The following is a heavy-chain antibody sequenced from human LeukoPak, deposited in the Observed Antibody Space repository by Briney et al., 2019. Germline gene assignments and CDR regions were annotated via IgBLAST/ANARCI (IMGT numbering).Heavy chain of an antibody. J-gene: IGHJ6*03. D-gene: IGHD3-10*01. V-gene: IGHV3-11*01. CDR2: ISSSASTI. CDR1: GFTFSDYY. CDR3: ARVRDELLWFGEDGYYMDV. Sequence: GGSLRLSCAVSGFTFSDYYMSWIRQAPGKGLEWVSYISSSASTIYYADPVKGRFTISRDNAKNSLYLQMNRLRAEDTAVYYCARVRDELLWFGEDGYYMDVWGKGTTVTISS.